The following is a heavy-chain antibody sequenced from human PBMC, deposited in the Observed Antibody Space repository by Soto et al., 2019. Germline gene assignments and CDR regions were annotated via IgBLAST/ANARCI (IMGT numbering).Heavy chain of an antibody. CDR3: ARSPVRIVGATTSDY. Sequence: GGSLRLSCAASGFTFSSYAMHWVRQAPGKGLEWVAVISYDGSNKYYADSVKGRFTISRDNSKNTLYLQMNSLRAEDTAVYYCARSPVRIVGATTSDYWGQGTLVTV. CDR1: GFTFSSYA. D-gene: IGHD1-26*01. J-gene: IGHJ4*02. CDR2: ISYDGSNK. V-gene: IGHV3-30-3*01.